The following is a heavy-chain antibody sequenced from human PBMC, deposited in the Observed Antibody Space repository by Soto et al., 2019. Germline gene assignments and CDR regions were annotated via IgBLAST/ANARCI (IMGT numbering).Heavy chain of an antibody. V-gene: IGHV1-2*02. CDR1: GYTFTGYY. CDR3: ARVYSYGYGLHY. D-gene: IGHD5-18*01. CDR2: INPNSGGT. J-gene: IGHJ4*02. Sequence: AASVKVSCKASGYTFTGYYMHWVRQAPGQGLEWMGWINPNSGGTNYAQKFQGRVTMTRDTSISTAYMELSRLRSHDTAVYYCARVYSYGYGLHYWGQGTLVTVSS.